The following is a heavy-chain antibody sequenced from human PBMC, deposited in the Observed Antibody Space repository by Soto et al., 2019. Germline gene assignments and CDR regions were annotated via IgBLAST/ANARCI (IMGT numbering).Heavy chain of an antibody. CDR2: INHSGST. CDR1: GGSVSSGSYY. D-gene: IGHD3-22*01. Sequence: PSETLSLTCTVSGGSVSSGSYYWSWIRQPPGKGLEWIGYINHSGSTNYDPSLKSRVTISVDTSKNQFSLKLSSVTAADTAVYYCARARGDYYDSSGYYFDYWGQGTLVTVSS. J-gene: IGHJ4*02. CDR3: ARARGDYYDSSGYYFDY. V-gene: IGHV4-61*01.